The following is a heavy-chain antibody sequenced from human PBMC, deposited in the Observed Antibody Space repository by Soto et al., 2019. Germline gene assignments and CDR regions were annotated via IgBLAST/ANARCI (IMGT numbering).Heavy chain of an antibody. CDR2: INHSGST. Sequence: TLSLTCAVYGGSFSGYYWSWIRQPPGKGLEWIGEINHSGSTNYNPSLKSRVTISVDTSKNQFSLKLSSVTAADTAVYYCARGPYYDSSGFGYWGQGTLVTVSS. V-gene: IGHV4-34*01. J-gene: IGHJ4*02. D-gene: IGHD3-22*01. CDR1: GGSFSGYY. CDR3: ARGPYYDSSGFGY.